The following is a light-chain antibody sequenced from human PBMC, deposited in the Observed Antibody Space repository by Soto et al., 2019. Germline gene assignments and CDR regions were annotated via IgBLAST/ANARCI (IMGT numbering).Light chain of an antibody. J-gene: IGLJ1*01. V-gene: IGLV1-51*01. Sequence: VLTQPPSVSAAPGQKGTISCSGSSXNIGGNSVSWYQQLPGTAPKLLIYDDNKRPSGIPDRFSGSKSGTSATLGITGFQTGDEADYYCGSWDSSLSAYVFGTGTKVTVL. CDR3: GSWDSSLSAYV. CDR1: SXNIGGNS. CDR2: DDN.